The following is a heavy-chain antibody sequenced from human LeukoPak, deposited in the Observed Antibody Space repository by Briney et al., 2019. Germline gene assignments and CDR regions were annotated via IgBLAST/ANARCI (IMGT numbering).Heavy chain of an antibody. D-gene: IGHD3-3*01. CDR1: GFTFSTCA. CDR2: ISGNGAST. J-gene: IGHJ4*02. V-gene: IGHV3-23*01. Sequence: GGSLRLSCAASGFTFSTCAMNWVRQAPGRGLEGVSGISGNGASTYYADSVKGRFTISRDNSKNTLYLQMNSMRAEDTAVYYCAKDLNTGFWSGYYGYFDYWGQGTLVTVSS. CDR3: AKDLNTGFWSGYYGYFDY.